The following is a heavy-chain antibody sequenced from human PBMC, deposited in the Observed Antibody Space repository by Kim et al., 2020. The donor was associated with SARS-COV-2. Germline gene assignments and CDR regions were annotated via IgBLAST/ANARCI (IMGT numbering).Heavy chain of an antibody. CDR2: INHSGST. V-gene: IGHV4-34*01. CDR3: ARGGLPIMQQLVLVGARCPDY. D-gene: IGHD6-13*01. Sequence: SETLSLTCAVYGGSFSGYYWSWIRQPPGKGLEWIGEINHSGSTNYNPSLKSRVTISVDTSKNQFSLKLSSVTAADTAVYYCARGGLPIMQQLVLVGARCPDYWGQGTLVSVSS. J-gene: IGHJ4*02. CDR1: GGSFSGYY.